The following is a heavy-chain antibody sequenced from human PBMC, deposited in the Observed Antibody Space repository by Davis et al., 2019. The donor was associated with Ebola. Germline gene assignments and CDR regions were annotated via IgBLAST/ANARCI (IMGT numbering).Heavy chain of an antibody. V-gene: IGHV4-34*01. CDR2: INHSGST. D-gene: IGHD6-6*01. Sequence: SETLSLTCAVYGGSFSGYYWSWNRQPPGKGLEWIEEINHSGSTNYNPSLKSRVTISVDTSKNQFSLKLSSVTAADTAVYYCARGPYSSSFDYWGQGTLVTVSS. CDR1: GGSFSGYY. J-gene: IGHJ4*02. CDR3: ARGPYSSSFDY.